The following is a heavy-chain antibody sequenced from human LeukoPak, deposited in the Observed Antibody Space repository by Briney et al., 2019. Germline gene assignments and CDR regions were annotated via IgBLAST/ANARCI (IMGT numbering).Heavy chain of an antibody. Sequence: GGALRLSCAASGFSFSNYAMSWVCQAPGEGLEWVSVISGSRGWIHYTDSVKGRFTISRDNSNSILYLQMNSLRAEDTAVSFCAKDPTGYSSKWGQGTLVTVSS. CDR2: ISGSRGWI. V-gene: IGHV3-23*01. D-gene: IGHD6-19*01. CDR3: AKDPTGYSSK. J-gene: IGHJ4*02. CDR1: GFSFSNYA.